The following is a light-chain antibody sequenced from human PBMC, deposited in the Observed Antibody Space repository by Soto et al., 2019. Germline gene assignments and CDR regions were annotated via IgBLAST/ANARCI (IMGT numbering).Light chain of an antibody. Sequence: QAVVTQPPSASGTPGQRVTISCSGSNSNIGDNSVNWYQQLPRTAPKLLIYTDNQRPSGVPDRFSGSKSGTSASLAISGLQSGDEAVYYCATWDDSLIGLVFGGGTKLTVL. CDR3: ATWDDSLIGLV. CDR2: TDN. J-gene: IGLJ2*01. CDR1: NSNIGDNS. V-gene: IGLV1-44*01.